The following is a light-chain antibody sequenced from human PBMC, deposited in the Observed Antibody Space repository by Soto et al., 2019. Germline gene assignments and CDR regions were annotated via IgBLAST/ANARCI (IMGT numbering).Light chain of an antibody. V-gene: IGKV3-15*01. CDR2: GAA. CDR3: HQYNKSSPST. J-gene: IGKJ1*01. CDR1: HSVSSD. Sequence: TVRPQSPATLSVSPGETATLSCRASHSVSSDFSAYQQQPRQAPRLLIYGAATRATGIPARWSGSGSGTEFTLPIISLLSEDSAGDYCHQYNKSSPSTFGHGTKVDIK.